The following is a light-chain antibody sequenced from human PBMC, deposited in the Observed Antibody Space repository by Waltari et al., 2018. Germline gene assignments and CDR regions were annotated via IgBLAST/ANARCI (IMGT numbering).Light chain of an antibody. Sequence: QAGLTQPPSVSTDLRQTATLTCTGNSNNVGNQGAAWLQQHQGRPPKLVSYRNNTRPSGISERFSASRSGNTASLTMTELQPEDEADYYYSAWDSGLTVWVFGGGTKLTVL. J-gene: IGLJ3*02. CDR3: SAWDSGLTVWV. CDR2: RNN. CDR1: SNNVGNQG. V-gene: IGLV10-54*04.